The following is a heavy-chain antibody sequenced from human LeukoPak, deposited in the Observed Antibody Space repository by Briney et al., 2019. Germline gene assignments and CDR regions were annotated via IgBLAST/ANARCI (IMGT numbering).Heavy chain of an antibody. Sequence: PGGSLRLSCAASGFTFSSYGMHWVRQAPGKGPEWVAFIRYDGSKEYYADSVKGRFTISRDNSKNTVYVQMKSLRPEDTAVYYCAKEGSGWYYLDYWGQGTVVTVSS. D-gene: IGHD6-19*01. V-gene: IGHV3-30*02. CDR2: IRYDGSKE. J-gene: IGHJ4*02. CDR3: AKEGSGWYYLDY. CDR1: GFTFSSYG.